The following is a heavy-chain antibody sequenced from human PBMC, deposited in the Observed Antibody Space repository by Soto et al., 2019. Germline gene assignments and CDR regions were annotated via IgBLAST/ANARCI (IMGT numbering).Heavy chain of an antibody. CDR1: GGSIISSSYY. D-gene: IGHD2-21*02. Sequence: SETLSLTCTVAGGSIISSSYYWGWIRQPPGKGLEWIGSIYYSGSTYYNPSLKSRVTISVDTSKNQFSLKLSSVTAADTAVYYCARVTYFDYWGQGTLVTVSS. J-gene: IGHJ4*02. CDR3: ARVTYFDY. V-gene: IGHV4-39*01. CDR2: IYYSGST.